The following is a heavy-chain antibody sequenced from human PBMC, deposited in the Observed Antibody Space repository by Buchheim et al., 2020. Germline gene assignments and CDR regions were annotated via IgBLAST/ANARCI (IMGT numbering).Heavy chain of an antibody. V-gene: IGHV4-39*07. CDR1: GGSISSSSYY. D-gene: IGHD2-2*01. CDR2: IYYSGST. CDR3: ARDPWNRYQLDGMDV. Sequence: QLQLQESGPGLVKPSETLSLTCTVSGGSISSSSYYWGWIRQPPGKGLEWIGSIYYSGSTYYNPSLKSRVTISVDTSKNQFSLKLSSVTAADTAVYYCARDPWNRYQLDGMDVWGQGTT. J-gene: IGHJ6*02.